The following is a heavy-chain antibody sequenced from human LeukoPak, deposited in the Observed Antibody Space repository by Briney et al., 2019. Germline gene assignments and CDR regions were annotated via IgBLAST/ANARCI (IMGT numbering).Heavy chain of an antibody. CDR2: ISYDGSNK. Sequence: PGGSLRLSCAASGFTFSSYALHWVRQAPGKGLEWVAVISYDGSNKYYADSVKGRFTISRDNSKNTLYLQMNSLRAEDTAVYYCARDGDYYDSSGALFDYWGQGTLVTVSS. J-gene: IGHJ4*02. CDR1: GFTFSSYA. D-gene: IGHD3-22*01. V-gene: IGHV3-30-3*01. CDR3: ARDGDYYDSSGALFDY.